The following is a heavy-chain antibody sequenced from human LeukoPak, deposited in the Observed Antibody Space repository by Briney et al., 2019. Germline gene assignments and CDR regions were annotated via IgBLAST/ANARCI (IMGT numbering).Heavy chain of an antibody. Sequence: GGSLRLSCAASEFTFSAYWMHWVRQAPGKGLVWVSRIRGDGSMTNYADSVKGRFTISRDNAKNTLYLQMNSLRAEDTAMYHCVRDLGGRSGHWGQGTLVTVSS. CDR1: EFTFSAYW. J-gene: IGHJ4*02. D-gene: IGHD1-26*01. V-gene: IGHV3-74*01. CDR2: IRGDGSMT. CDR3: VRDLGGRSGH.